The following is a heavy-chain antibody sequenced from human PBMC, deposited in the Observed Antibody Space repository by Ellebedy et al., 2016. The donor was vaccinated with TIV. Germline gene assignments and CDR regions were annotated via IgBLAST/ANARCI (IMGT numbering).Heavy chain of an antibody. CDR2: IGPRSEYT. CDR1: GFTFSNHD. D-gene: IGHD3-10*01. Sequence: GESLKISCAASGFTFSNHDMACVRQAPGKGLEWVSAIGPRSEYTFYADSVKGRFTFYRDTSKNTLYLQMNSLRAEDTVVYYCAKELVSMYSLSFDYWGLGTLVTVSS. J-gene: IGHJ4*02. V-gene: IGHV3-23*01. CDR3: AKELVSMYSLSFDY.